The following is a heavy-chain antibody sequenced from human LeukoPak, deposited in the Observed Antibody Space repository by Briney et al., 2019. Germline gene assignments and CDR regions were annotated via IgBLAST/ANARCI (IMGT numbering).Heavy chain of an antibody. CDR1: GYTLIELS. D-gene: IGHD3-16*01. Sequence: ASVKVSCKASGYTLIELSMHWVRQAPGKGLEWMGGFDPEDGETIYAQKFRGRVIMTEDTSTDTAYMELSSLRSEDTAVYYCTTWGRDRSLDYWGQGTLVTVSS. CDR3: TTWGRDRSLDY. V-gene: IGHV1-24*01. CDR2: FDPEDGET. J-gene: IGHJ4*02.